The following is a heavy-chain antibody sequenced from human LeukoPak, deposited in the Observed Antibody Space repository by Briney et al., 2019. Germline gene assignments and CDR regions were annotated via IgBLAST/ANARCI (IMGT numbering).Heavy chain of an antibody. CDR1: GFTVSSNY. CDR3: ATHYDILTGYSRDAFDI. CDR2: IYSGGST. Sequence: PGGSLRLSCAASGFTVSSNYMSWVRRAPGKGLEWVSVIYSGGSTYYADSVKGRFTISRDNSKNTLYLQMNSLRAEDTAVYYCATHYDILTGYSRDAFDIWGQGTMVTVSS. V-gene: IGHV3-53*01. J-gene: IGHJ3*02. D-gene: IGHD3-9*01.